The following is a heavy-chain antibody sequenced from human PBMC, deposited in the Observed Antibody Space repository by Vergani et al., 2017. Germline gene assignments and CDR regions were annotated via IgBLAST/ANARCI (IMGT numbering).Heavy chain of an antibody. D-gene: IGHD3-3*01. CDR3: ARAGAIYDFWSGYSGSAKHFDY. CDR2: INHSGST. Sequence: QVQLQQWGAGLLKPSETLSLTCAVYGGSFSGYYWSWIRQPPGKGLEWIGEINHSGSTNYNPSLKSRVTISVDTSKNQFPLKLSSVTAADTAVYYCARAGAIYDFWSGYSGSAKHFDYWGQGTLVTVSS. J-gene: IGHJ4*02. V-gene: IGHV4-34*01. CDR1: GGSFSGYY.